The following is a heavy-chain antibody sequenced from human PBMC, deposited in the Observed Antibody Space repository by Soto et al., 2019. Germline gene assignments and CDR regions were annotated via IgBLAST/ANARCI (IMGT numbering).Heavy chain of an antibody. CDR2: IYYSGST. J-gene: IGHJ6*02. CDR1: GGSISSYY. Sequence: WETLSLTCTVSGGSISSYYWSWIRQPPGKGLEWIGYIYYSGSTNYNPSLKSRVTISVDTSKNQFSLKLSSVTAADTAVYYCARVGALYYYGMDVWGQGTTVTVSS. CDR3: ARVGALYYYGMDV. V-gene: IGHV4-59*01.